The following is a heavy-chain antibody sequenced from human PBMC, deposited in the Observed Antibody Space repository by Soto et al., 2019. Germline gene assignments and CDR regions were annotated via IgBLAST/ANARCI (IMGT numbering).Heavy chain of an antibody. J-gene: IGHJ4*02. CDR1: GGSIGSGGYY. Sequence: PSDTLSLTCTVSGGSIGSGGYYWNGILHHPGKGLEWIGYIYYSGSTYYNPSLKSRVTISVDTSKNQFSLKLSSVTAADTAVYYCARLPRGYNWNDGHWGQGTLVTVSS. CDR2: IYYSGST. V-gene: IGHV4-31*03. D-gene: IGHD1-20*01. CDR3: ARLPRGYNWNDGH.